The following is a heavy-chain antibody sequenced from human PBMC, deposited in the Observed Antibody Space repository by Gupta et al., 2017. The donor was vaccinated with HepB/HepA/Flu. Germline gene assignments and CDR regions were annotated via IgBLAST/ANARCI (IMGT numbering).Heavy chain of an antibody. D-gene: IGHD4-17*01. V-gene: IGHV1-69*02. Sequence: QVQLVQSGAEVRKPGSSVRVSCKASGVFFSNYGISWVRQAPGQGPEWLGRSIPILGITNYAQKFQGRVTIDADRSTSTAYMELSTLKSDDTAVYYCATQSYGDYNVLWYFDSGGRGTLVTVSS. CDR1: GVFFSNYG. CDR2: SIPILGIT. CDR3: ATQSYGDYNVLWYFDS. J-gene: IGHJ2*01.